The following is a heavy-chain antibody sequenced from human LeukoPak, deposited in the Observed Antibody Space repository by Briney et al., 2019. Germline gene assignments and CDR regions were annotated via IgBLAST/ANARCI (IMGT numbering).Heavy chain of an antibody. V-gene: IGHV4-39*01. D-gene: IGHD3-3*01. CDR1: GGSISSSSYY. Sequence: SDTLSLTCTVSGGSISSSSYYWGWIRQPPGKGLEWIGSIYYSGSTYYNPSLKSRVTISVDTSKNQFSLKLSSVTAAETAVYYCARHRYYDYLGEFNWFDPWGQGTLVTVSS. CDR2: IYYSGST. CDR3: ARHRYYDYLGEFNWFDP. J-gene: IGHJ5*02.